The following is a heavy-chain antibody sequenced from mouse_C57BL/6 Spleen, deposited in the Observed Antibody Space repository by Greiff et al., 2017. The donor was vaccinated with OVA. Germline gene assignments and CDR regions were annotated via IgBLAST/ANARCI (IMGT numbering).Heavy chain of an antibody. CDR3: ASYYGSSSGYFDV. J-gene: IGHJ1*03. CDR1: GYTFTSYW. V-gene: IGHV1-61*01. Sequence: QVQLQQPGAELVRPGSSVKLSCKASGYTFTSYWMDWVKQRHGQGLEWIGNIYPSDSETNYNQKFKDKATLTVDKSSSPDYMQLSSLTSEDSAVYYCASYYGSSSGYFDVWGTGTTVTVSS. CDR2: IYPSDSET. D-gene: IGHD1-1*01.